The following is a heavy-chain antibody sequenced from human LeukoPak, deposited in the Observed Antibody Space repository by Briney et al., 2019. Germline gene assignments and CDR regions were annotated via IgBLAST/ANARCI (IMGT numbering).Heavy chain of an antibody. V-gene: IGHV4-34*01. CDR2: INHSRST. Sequence: INHSRSTNYNPSLKSRVTISVDPSKTQFSLKLSSVTAADTAVYYCARRRIFGVVIINYYFDYWGQGALVTVSS. CDR3: ARRRIFGVVIINYYFDY. J-gene: IGHJ4*02. D-gene: IGHD3-3*01.